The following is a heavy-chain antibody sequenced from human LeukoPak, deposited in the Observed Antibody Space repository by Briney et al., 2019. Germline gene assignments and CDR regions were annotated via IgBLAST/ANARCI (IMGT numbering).Heavy chain of an antibody. V-gene: IGHV3-23*01. J-gene: IGHJ4*02. CDR3: AKDPTPHDYGGNPDY. CDR2: ISGSGGST. CDR1: GFTFSSYA. D-gene: IGHD4-23*01. Sequence: PGVSLRLSCAASGFTFSSYAMSWVRQAPGKGLEWVSAISGSGGSTYYADSVKGRFTISRDNSKNTLYLQMNSLRAEDTAVYYCAKDPTPHDYGGNPDYWGQGTLVTVSS.